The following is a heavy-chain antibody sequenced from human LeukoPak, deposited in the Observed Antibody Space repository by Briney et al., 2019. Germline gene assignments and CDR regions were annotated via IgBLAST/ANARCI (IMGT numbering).Heavy chain of an antibody. Sequence: SETLSLTCTVSGGSISSSSYYWGWIRQPPGKGLEWIGSIYYSGSTYYNPSLKSRVTISVDTSKNQFSLKLSSVTAADTAVYYCARVSVVVTALFDYWGQGTLVTVSS. D-gene: IGHD2-21*02. CDR3: ARVSVVVTALFDY. V-gene: IGHV4-39*01. CDR1: GGSISSSSYY. J-gene: IGHJ4*02. CDR2: IYYSGST.